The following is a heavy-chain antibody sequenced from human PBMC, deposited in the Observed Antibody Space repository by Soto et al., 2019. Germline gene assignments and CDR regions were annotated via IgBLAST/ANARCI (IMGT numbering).Heavy chain of an antibody. V-gene: IGHV3-66*01. CDR3: AREPRYCRGGSCSITGDAYDI. D-gene: IGHD2-15*01. Sequence: EVQLVESGGGLVQPGGSLRLSCTASGFIVSDTYVNWVRQAPGKGLEWVSVISNRGDTHYADSVRGRFSLSRDISANTLHLQMNNVRVEDTAVYYCAREPRYCRGGSCSITGDAYDIWGQGTMVTVSS. CDR1: GFIVSDTY. J-gene: IGHJ3*02. CDR2: ISNRGDT.